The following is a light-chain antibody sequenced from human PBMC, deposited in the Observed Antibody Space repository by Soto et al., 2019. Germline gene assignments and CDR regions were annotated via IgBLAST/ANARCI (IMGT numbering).Light chain of an antibody. CDR3: SSYAGSSTFV. V-gene: IGLV2-14*01. Sequence: QSALTQPASVSGSPGQSITISCTGTSSDVGGYNYVSWYQQNPGKAPKLMIYEVNNRPSGVSNRFSGSKSGNTASLTISGLQAEDEADYYCSSYAGSSTFVFGKGTKLTVL. J-gene: IGLJ1*01. CDR2: EVN. CDR1: SSDVGGYNY.